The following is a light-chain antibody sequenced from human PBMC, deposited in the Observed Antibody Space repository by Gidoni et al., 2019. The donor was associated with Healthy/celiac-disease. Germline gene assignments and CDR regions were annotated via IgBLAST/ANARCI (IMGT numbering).Light chain of an antibody. CDR2: KAS. CDR3: QHYNSYSGT. CDR1: QSISSW. J-gene: IGKJ1*01. V-gene: IGKV1-5*03. Sequence: DIQMTQSPSTLSASVGDRVTITCRASQSISSWLAWYQQKPGKAPKLLISKASSLESGVPSRFSGSVSGTEFTLTISSLQPDDFSTYYCQHYNSYSGTFGQGTKVEIK.